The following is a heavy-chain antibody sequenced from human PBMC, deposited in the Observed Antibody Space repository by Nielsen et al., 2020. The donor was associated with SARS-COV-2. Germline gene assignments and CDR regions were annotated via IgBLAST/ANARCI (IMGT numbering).Heavy chain of an antibody. CDR3: AAGYYDSSGYYYELDY. V-gene: IGHV1-58*01. CDR1: GFTFTSSA. J-gene: IGHJ4*02. D-gene: IGHD3-22*01. Sequence: SVKVSCKASGFTFTSSAVQWVRQARGQRLEWIGWIVVGSGNTNYAQKFQERVTITRDMSTSTAYMELSSLRSEDTAVYYCAAGYYDSSGYYYELDYWGQGTLVTVSS. CDR2: IVVGSGNT.